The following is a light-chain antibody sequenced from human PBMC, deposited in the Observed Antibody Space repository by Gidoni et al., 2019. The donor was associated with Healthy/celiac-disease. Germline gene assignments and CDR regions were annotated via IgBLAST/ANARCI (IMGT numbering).Light chain of an antibody. CDR1: PSVRSY. V-gene: IGKV3-11*01. CDR3: QQRSNWPLT. Sequence: EIVLTQSTDTLSLSPGERATLSCRASPSVRSYLAWYQQKPGQAPRLLIYDASNRATGIPARFSGSGSGTDFTLTISSLEPEDFAVYYCQQRSNWPLTFXGXTKVEIK. J-gene: IGKJ4*01. CDR2: DAS.